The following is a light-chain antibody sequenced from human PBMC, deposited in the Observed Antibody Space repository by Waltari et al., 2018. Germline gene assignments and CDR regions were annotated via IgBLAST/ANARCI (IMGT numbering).Light chain of an antibody. CDR3: QQYYSTPRT. Sequence: DIVMTQSPDSLAVSLGERATINCKSSQNILYISNNKHYLAWYQQKPGQPPKLLIYWASTRESGVPDRFSGSGSGTDFTLTISSLQAEDVAVYYCQQYYSTPRTFGQGTKVEIK. V-gene: IGKV4-1*01. CDR2: WAS. J-gene: IGKJ1*01. CDR1: QNILYISNNKHY.